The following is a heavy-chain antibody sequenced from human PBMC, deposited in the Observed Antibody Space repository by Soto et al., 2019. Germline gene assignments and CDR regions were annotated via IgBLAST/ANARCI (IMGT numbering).Heavy chain of an antibody. Sequence: ASVKVYCQASGNTFTSDAMHSVRQAPGKRLEWMGWINACNGNSKYSQEFQGRGTIGRDTSASTAYMELSSLRSEDTAVYYCARDSPPPYYYYYGMDVWGQGTTVTV. CDR3: ARDSPPPYYYYYGMDV. J-gene: IGHJ6*02. CDR1: GNTFTSDA. CDR2: INACNGNS. V-gene: IGHV1-3*01.